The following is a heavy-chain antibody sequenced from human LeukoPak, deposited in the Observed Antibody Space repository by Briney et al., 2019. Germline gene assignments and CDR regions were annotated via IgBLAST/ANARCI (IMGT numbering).Heavy chain of an antibody. CDR1: GFXVXSNY. V-gene: IGHV3-53*01. J-gene: IGHJ4*02. CDR2: IYSGGTT. CDR3: ARGGYSSSWYHFDY. Sequence: GGXXXXSXAXXGFXVXSNYMSWVRQAPGKGLEWVSVIYSGGTTNYADSVKGRFTISRDNSKNTLFLQMNSLRAEDTAVYYCARGGYSSSWYHFDYWGQGTLVTVSS. D-gene: IGHD6-13*01.